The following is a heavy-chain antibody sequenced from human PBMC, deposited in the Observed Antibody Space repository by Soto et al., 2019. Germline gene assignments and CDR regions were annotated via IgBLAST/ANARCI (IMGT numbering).Heavy chain of an antibody. CDR2: MSHSGGS. CDR3: ARVERGTATTVVAAFDN. V-gene: IGHV4-34*01. J-gene: IGHJ3*02. D-gene: IGHD1-1*01. Sequence: QVQLQQWGAGLLKPSETLSLTCAVYGGFVTSDSYYWSWIRQPPGKGLEWIGEMSHSGGSHFKPSLKSQVSISVETSKHQCTLKMSSVTAADTALYYCARVERGTATTVVAAFDNWGPGTKVTVSS. CDR1: GGFVTSDSYY.